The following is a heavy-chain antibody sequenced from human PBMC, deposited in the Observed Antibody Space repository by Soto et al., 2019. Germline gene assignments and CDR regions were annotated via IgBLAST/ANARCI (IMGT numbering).Heavy chain of an antibody. Sequence: SETLSLTCTVSGGSISSNNYYWGWIRQPPGMGLEWIGNIYYSGSTYYNPSLKSRVTISVDTSKNQFSLTLSSVTAADTAVYYCAREIASSGWYRYYYGMDVWGQGTTVTVSS. J-gene: IGHJ6*02. CDR2: IYYSGST. CDR3: AREIASSGWYRYYYGMDV. CDR1: GGSISSNNYY. V-gene: IGHV4-39*07. D-gene: IGHD6-19*01.